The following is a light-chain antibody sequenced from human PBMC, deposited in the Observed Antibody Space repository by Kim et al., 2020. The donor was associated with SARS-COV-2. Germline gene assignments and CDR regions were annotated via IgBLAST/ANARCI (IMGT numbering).Light chain of an antibody. CDR1: NIGSKN. J-gene: IGLJ3*02. CDR2: RDS. V-gene: IGLV3-9*01. CDR3: QAWDSSTTV. Sequence: SYELTQPLSVSVALGQTARITCGGNNIGSKNVHWYQQKPGQAPVLVIYRDSNRPSGIPERFSGSNSGNTATLTISRAQAGDEADYYCQAWDSSTTVFGG.